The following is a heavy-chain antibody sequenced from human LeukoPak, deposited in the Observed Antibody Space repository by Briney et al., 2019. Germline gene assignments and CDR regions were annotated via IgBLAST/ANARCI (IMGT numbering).Heavy chain of an antibody. J-gene: IGHJ4*02. CDR3: AREGGTDFDPPDF. CDR2: IGIRGDT. D-gene: IGHD1-26*01. Sequence: GGSLRLSCAASGFTFIDYDMHWVRQVIGKGLEWVSAIGIRGDTHYSGSVKGRFTISRENAESSLYLQMNSLRAEDTAVYYCAREGGTDFDPPDFRGRGTLVTVSS. V-gene: IGHV3-13*01. CDR1: GFTFIDYD.